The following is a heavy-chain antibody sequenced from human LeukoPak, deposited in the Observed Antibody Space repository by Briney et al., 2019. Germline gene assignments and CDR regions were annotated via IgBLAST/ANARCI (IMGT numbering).Heavy chain of an antibody. CDR2: ISAYNGNT. D-gene: IGHD3-22*01. CDR1: GYTFTSYG. V-gene: IGHV1-18*01. Sequence: ASVKVSCKASGYTFTSYGISWVRQAPGQGLEWMGWISAYNGNTNYAQKLQGRVTMTTDTSTSTAYMELRSLRSDDTAVYYCARPYYYDSSGSYYFDCWGQGTLVTVSS. CDR3: ARPYYYDSSGSYYFDC. J-gene: IGHJ4*02.